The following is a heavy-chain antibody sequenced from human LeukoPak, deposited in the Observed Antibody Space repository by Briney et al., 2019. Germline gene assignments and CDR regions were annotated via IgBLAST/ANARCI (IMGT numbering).Heavy chain of an antibody. J-gene: IGHJ5*02. CDR1: GYTFTIYY. CDR3: ARAVAAFTNWFDP. D-gene: IGHD6-19*01. CDR2: IKPSGGST. Sequence: ASVTVTCKASGYTFTIYYMHWVRQAPGQGLEWMGIIKPSGGSTNYAQKFQGRVTLTRDTSTSTVYMELSSLRSEDTAVYYCARAVAAFTNWFDPWGQGTLITVSS. V-gene: IGHV1-46*01.